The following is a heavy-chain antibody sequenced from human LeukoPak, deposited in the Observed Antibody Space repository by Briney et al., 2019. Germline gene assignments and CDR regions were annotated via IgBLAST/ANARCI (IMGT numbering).Heavy chain of an antibody. CDR3: ARGIWSARTVDYYLDY. CDR1: GYTFGNYA. Sequence: GAPVKVSCKASGYTFGNYAIHWVRQAPGQRFEWMGWINAGNGHTKYSQNFQGRVTITRDSSASTVYMELNSLTSEDTAVYYCARGIWSARTVDYYLDYWGQGTLVTVSS. CDR2: INAGNGHT. D-gene: IGHD2-21*01. V-gene: IGHV1-3*01. J-gene: IGHJ4*02.